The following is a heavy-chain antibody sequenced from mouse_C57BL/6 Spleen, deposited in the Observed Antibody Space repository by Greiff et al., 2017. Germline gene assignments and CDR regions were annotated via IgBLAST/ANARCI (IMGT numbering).Heavy chain of an antibody. J-gene: IGHJ2*01. CDR2: IDPETGGT. D-gene: IGHD2-4*01. CDR3: TRRGLYYDPFDY. CDR1: GYTFTDYE. V-gene: IGHV1-15*01. Sequence: QVQLQQSGAELVRPGASVTLSCKASGYTFTDYEMHWVKQTPVHGLEWIGAIDPETGGTAYNQKFKGKAILTADKSSSTAYMELRILTSEDSAGYYCTRRGLYYDPFDYWGQGTTLTVSS.